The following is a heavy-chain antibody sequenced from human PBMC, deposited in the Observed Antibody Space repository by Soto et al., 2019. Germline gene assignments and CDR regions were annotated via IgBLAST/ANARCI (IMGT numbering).Heavy chain of an antibody. Sequence: GGSLRLSCAASGFTFSSYSMNWVRQAPGKGLEWVSYISSSSSTIYYADSVKGRFTISRDNAKNSLYLQMNSLRAEDTAVYYCAREGYCSGGSCPHAAFDYWGQGTLVTVSS. V-gene: IGHV3-48*01. CDR1: GFTFSSYS. D-gene: IGHD2-15*01. CDR3: AREGYCSGGSCPHAAFDY. J-gene: IGHJ4*02. CDR2: ISSSSSTI.